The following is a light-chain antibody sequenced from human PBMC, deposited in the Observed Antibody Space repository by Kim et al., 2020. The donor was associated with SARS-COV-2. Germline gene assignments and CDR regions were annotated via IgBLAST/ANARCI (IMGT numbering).Light chain of an antibody. CDR2: EAS. CDR3: QQYNRSPGLT. J-gene: IGKJ4*01. V-gene: IGKV1-5*03. Sequence: DIQMTQSPSTLSVSVGDRVTITCRASQSIGTWLAWYQQKPGKAPRLLIYEASNLDSGVPSRFSGSGSGTEFTLTISSLQTDDFATYHCQQYNRSPGLTFGGGTKLEI. CDR1: QSIGTW.